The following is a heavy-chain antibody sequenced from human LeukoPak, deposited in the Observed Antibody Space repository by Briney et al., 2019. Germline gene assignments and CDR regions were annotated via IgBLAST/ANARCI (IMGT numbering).Heavy chain of an antibody. Sequence: PGGSLRLSCAASGFTFSSYWMSWVRQAPGKGLEWVANIKQDGSEKYYVDSVKGRFTISRDNAKNSLYLQMNSLRAEDTAVYYCAKGGDTAMVPLPSYYYYMDVWGKGTTVTVSS. CDR2: IKQDGSEK. CDR1: GFTFSSYW. CDR3: AKGGDTAMVPLPSYYYYMDV. D-gene: IGHD5-18*01. V-gene: IGHV3-7*01. J-gene: IGHJ6*03.